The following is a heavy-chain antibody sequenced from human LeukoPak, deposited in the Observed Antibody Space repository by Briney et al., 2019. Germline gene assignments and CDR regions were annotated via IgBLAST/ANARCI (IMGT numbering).Heavy chain of an antibody. J-gene: IGHJ4*02. V-gene: IGHV4-39*01. CDR2: TYYSGSP. Sequence: SETLSLTCTVSGGSTSSSSYYRGCIRDPPEKGLEWIGSTYYSGSPYYNPSLKSRVTISVHTYKNQFSLKLSSVTGADTAVYYCARHVDTATDYFDYWGQGTLVTVSS. D-gene: IGHD5-18*01. CDR1: GGSTSSSSYY. CDR3: ARHVDTATDYFDY.